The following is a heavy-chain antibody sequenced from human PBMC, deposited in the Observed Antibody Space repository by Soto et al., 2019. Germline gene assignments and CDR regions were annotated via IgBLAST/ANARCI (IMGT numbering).Heavy chain of an antibody. D-gene: IGHD4-17*01. V-gene: IGHV3-33*08. Sequence: GGSLSLSCAASEFTFSSYAMSWVRQAPGKGLEWVAVIWYDGSNKYYADSVKGRFTISRDNSKNTLYLQMNSLRAEDTAVYYCARNDDYGDSNAFDYWGQGTLVTVSS. CDR3: ARNDDYGDSNAFDY. CDR1: EFTFSSYA. CDR2: IWYDGSNK. J-gene: IGHJ4*02.